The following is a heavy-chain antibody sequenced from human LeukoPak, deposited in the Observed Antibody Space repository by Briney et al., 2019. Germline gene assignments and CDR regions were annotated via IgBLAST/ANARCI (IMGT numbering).Heavy chain of an antibody. J-gene: IGHJ4*02. CDR1: GYTFTGYY. CDR2: INPNSGGT. D-gene: IGHD6-19*01. CDR3: ARVVGKGPGMAVAGSVY. Sequence: ASVKVSCKASGYTFTGYYMHWVRQAPGQGLEWMGWINPNSGGTNYAQKFQGRVTMTRDTSISTAYMELSRLRSDDTAVYYCARVVGKGPGMAVAGSVYWGQGTLVTVSS. V-gene: IGHV1-2*02.